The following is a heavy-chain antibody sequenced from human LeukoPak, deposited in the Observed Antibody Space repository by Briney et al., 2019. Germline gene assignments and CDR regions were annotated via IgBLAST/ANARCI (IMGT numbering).Heavy chain of an antibody. CDR3: ARVVTLYSSSSGDY. CDR1: GFTFSSYS. Sequence: GGXLRLSCAASGFTFSSYSMNWVRQAPGKGLEWVSSISSSSSYIYYADSVKGRFTISRDNANNSLYLQMNSLRAEDTAVYYCARVVTLYSSSSGDYWGQGTLVTVSS. D-gene: IGHD6-6*01. CDR2: ISSSSSYI. V-gene: IGHV3-21*01. J-gene: IGHJ4*02.